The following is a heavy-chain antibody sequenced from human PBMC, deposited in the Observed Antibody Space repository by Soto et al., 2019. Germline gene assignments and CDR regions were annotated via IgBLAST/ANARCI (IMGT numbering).Heavy chain of an antibody. Sequence: SETLSLTCTVSGGSISSYYWSWIRQPPGKGLEWIGYIYYSGSTNYNPSLKSRVTISVDTSKNQFSLKLSSVTAADTAVYYCARALRYSSSSLRFDPWGQGTLVTVSS. CDR1: GGSISSYY. CDR3: ARALRYSSSSLRFDP. V-gene: IGHV4-59*01. D-gene: IGHD6-6*01. CDR2: IYYSGST. J-gene: IGHJ5*02.